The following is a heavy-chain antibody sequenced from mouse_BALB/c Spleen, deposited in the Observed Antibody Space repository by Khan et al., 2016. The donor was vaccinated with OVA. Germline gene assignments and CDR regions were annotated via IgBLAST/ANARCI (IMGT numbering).Heavy chain of an antibody. CDR2: IWSGGST. V-gene: IGHV2-6-4*01. Sequence: QVQLKESGPGLVAPSQSLSITCTVSGFSLSRYSVYWVRQPPGKGLEWLGMIWSGGSTDYNSALKSRLSISKDNSKSQVFLKMNSLQSDDTAMYYCDRNSDGGSYWYFDVWGAGTTVTVSS. CDR1: GFSLSRYS. CDR3: DRNSDGGSYWYFDV. J-gene: IGHJ1*01.